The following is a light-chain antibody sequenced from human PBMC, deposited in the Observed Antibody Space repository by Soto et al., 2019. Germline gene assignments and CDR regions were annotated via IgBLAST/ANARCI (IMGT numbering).Light chain of an antibody. CDR2: DVR. CDR3: SSYTTISTDV. Sequence: QSVLTQPASVSGSPGQSITISCTGTSRDVGGYNYVSWYQQHPGKAPKLMIYDVRNRPSGVSNRFSGSKSVNTVSLTISGLQAEDEADYYCSSYTTISTDVFGTGTKLTVL. V-gene: IGLV2-14*01. CDR1: SRDVGGYNY. J-gene: IGLJ1*01.